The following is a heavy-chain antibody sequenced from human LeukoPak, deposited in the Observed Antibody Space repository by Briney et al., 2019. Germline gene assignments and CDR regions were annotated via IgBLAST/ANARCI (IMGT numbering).Heavy chain of an antibody. CDR1: GFTFSSYA. Sequence: GGSLRLSCAASGFTFSSYAMSWVRQAPGKGLEWVSAISGSGGSTYYADSVKGRFTISRDNSKNTLYLQMNSLRAEDTAVYYCAKAQYCSSTSCYWSPSYYSDYWGQGTLVTVSS. V-gene: IGHV3-23*01. CDR2: ISGSGGST. CDR3: AKAQYCSSTSCYWSPSYYSDY. J-gene: IGHJ4*02. D-gene: IGHD2-2*01.